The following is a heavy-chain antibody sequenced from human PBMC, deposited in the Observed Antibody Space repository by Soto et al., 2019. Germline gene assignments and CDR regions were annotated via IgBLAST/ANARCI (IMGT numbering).Heavy chain of an antibody. D-gene: IGHD6-13*01. CDR1: DFTFSNSW. J-gene: IGHJ6*02. CDR2: IKSKTDGGTT. Sequence: GVSPGLSFAASDFTFSNSWMNWVRQAPGKGLEWVGRIKSKTDGGTTDYAAPVKGRFTISRDDSKNTLYLQMNSLKTEDTAVYYCTTEPLLLDSSSPDKNYIYYYYGTDVWGQGTTVTVSS. V-gene: IGHV3-15*07. CDR3: TTEPLLLDSSSPDKNYIYYYYGTDV.